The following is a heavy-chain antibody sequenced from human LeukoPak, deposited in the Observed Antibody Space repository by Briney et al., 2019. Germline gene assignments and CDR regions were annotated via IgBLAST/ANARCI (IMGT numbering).Heavy chain of an antibody. Sequence: GGSLRLPCAASGFTFSSYAMHWVRQAPGKGLEWVAVISYDGSNKYYADSVKGRFTISRDNSKNTLYLQMNSLRAEDTAVYYCAGVSVPWIAAAGTGDGGDAFDIWGQGTMVTVSS. CDR2: ISYDGSNK. CDR1: GFTFSSYA. V-gene: IGHV3-30*01. D-gene: IGHD6-13*01. J-gene: IGHJ3*02. CDR3: AGVSVPWIAAAGTGDGGDAFDI.